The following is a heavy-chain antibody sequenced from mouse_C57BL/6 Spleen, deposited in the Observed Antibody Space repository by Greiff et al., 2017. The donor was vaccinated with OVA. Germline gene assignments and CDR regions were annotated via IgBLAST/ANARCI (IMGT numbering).Heavy chain of an antibody. J-gene: IGHJ2*01. CDR3: AREGWYGDY. CDR2: IDPYDSET. CDR1: GYTFTSHW. D-gene: IGHD2-1*01. Sequence: QVQLQQPGAELVRPGSLVKLSRKAFGYTFTSHWMHWVKQRPIQGPEWVGNIDPYDSETHDNQKFKDKATLTVDKSSSTAYMQLRSLTSEDSAVYYSAREGWYGDYWGQGTTLTVSS. V-gene: IGHV1-52*01.